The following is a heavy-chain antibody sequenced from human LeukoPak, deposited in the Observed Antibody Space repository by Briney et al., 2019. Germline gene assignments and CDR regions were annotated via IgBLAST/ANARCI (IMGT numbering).Heavy chain of an antibody. CDR2: ISGSGGST. CDR3: ARDVGEYCSSTNCYASHY. V-gene: IGHV3-23*01. CDR1: GFTFSRYG. Sequence: GGSLRLSCAASGFTFSRYGMSWVRQAPGKGLEWVSAISGSGGSTYYADSVKGRFTISRDNSKNTLYLQMNSLRAEDTAVYYCARDVGEYCSSTNCYASHYWGQGTLVTVSS. D-gene: IGHD2-2*01. J-gene: IGHJ4*02.